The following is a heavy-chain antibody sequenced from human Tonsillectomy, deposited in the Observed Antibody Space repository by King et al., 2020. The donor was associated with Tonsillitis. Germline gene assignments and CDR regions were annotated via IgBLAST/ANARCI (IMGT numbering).Heavy chain of an antibody. J-gene: IGHJ5*02. D-gene: IGHD2-2*01. CDR2: IYYSGST. Sequence: QLQESGPGLVKPSETLSLTCTVSGGSVSSGSYYWSWIRQPPGQGLEWIGYIYYSGSTNYNPSLKSRVTISVDTSKNQFSLKLSSVTAADTAVYYCARVGVNLVVPAAMFTWFDPWGQGTPVTVSS. V-gene: IGHV4-61*01. CDR1: GGSVSSGSYY. CDR3: ARVGVNLVVPAAMFTWFDP.